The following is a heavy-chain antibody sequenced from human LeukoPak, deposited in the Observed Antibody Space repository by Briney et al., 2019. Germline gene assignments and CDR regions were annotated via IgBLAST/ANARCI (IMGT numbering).Heavy chain of an antibody. CDR2: IYYSGST. J-gene: IGHJ5*02. CDR1: GGSISSYH. CDR3: ARGKRWFGELSSWYNWFDP. D-gene: IGHD3-10*01. V-gene: IGHV4-59*12. Sequence: SETLSLTCTVSGGSISSYHWSWIRQPPGKGLEWIGYIYYSGSTNYNPSLKSRVTISVDTSKNQFSLKLSSVTAADTAVYYCARGKRWFGELSSWYNWFDPWGQGTLVTVSS.